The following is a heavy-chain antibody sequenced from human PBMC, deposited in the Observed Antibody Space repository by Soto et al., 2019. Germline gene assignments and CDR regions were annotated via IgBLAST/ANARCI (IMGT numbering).Heavy chain of an antibody. J-gene: IGHJ4*02. V-gene: IGHV3-9*01. Sequence: EVQLVESGGGLVQPGRSLRLSCAASGFTFDDYAMHWVRQAPGKGLEWVSGISWNSGSIGYADSVKGRFTISRDNAKNALYLQMNSLRAEDTALYYCAKELHSSWYVGKHFDYWCQGTLVTVSS. CDR1: GFTFDDYA. CDR3: AKELHSSWYVGKHFDY. CDR2: ISWNSGSI. D-gene: IGHD6-13*01.